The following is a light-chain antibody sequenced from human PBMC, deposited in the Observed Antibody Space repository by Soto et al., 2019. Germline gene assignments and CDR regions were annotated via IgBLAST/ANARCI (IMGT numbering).Light chain of an antibody. Sequence: ETVLTQSPATLFLSPGQSATLSCSASQSISSYLAWYQQKPGQAPRLLIYDASNRATGIPARFSGSGSGTDFTLTISSLEPEDFAVYYCQQRSNWPPITFGQGTRMDIK. CDR3: QQRSNWPPIT. CDR2: DAS. J-gene: IGKJ5*01. V-gene: IGKV3-11*01. CDR1: QSISSY.